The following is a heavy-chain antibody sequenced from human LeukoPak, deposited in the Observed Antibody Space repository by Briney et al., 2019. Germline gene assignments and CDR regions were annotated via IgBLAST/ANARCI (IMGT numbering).Heavy chain of an antibody. Sequence: SQTLSLTCTVSGGSISSGSYYWSWIRQPAGKGLEWIGRIYTSGSTNYNPSLKSRVTISVDTSKNQFSLKLSSVTAADTAVYYCARVGYYRFFDYWGQGTLVTVSS. D-gene: IGHD3-22*01. V-gene: IGHV4-61*02. CDR3: ARVGYYRFFDY. CDR1: GGSISSGSYY. CDR2: IYTSGST. J-gene: IGHJ4*02.